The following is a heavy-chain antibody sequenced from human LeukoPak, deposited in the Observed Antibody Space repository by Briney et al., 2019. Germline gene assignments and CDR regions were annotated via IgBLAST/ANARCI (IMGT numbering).Heavy chain of an antibody. CDR2: ISGSGGST. D-gene: IGHD2-2*01. CDR1: GFTFSSYA. Sequence: GGSLRLSSAASGFTFSSYAMGWVRQAPGKGLEWVSAISGSGGSTYYADSVKGRFTISRDNSKNTLYLQMNSLRAEDTAVYYCAKAPRIVVVPVSDYWGQGTLVTVSS. J-gene: IGHJ4*02. V-gene: IGHV3-23*01. CDR3: AKAPRIVVVPVSDY.